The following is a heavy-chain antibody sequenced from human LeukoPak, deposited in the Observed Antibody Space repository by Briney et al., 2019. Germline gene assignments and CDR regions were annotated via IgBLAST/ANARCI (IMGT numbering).Heavy chain of an antibody. Sequence: GGSLRLSCAASGFTFSSYAMSWVRQAPGKGLEWVSVLSGSGGSTYYADSVKGRFTISRDNSKNTLYLQMNSLRAEDTAVYYCAKALKRYGDADYWGQGTLVTVSS. D-gene: IGHD4-17*01. CDR3: AKALKRYGDADY. J-gene: IGHJ4*02. CDR1: GFTFSSYA. CDR2: LSGSGGST. V-gene: IGHV3-23*01.